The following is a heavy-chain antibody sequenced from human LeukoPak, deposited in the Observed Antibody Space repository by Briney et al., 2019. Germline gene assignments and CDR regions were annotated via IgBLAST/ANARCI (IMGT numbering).Heavy chain of an antibody. J-gene: IGHJ4*02. CDR3: ARDRYGDYTRELGY. V-gene: IGHV3-30-3*01. D-gene: IGHD4-17*01. CDR1: GFTFSSYA. Sequence: GGSLRLSCAASGFTFSSYAMHWVRQAPGKGLEWVAVISYDGSNKYYADSVKGRFTISRDNSKSTLYLQMNSLRAEDTAVYYCARDRYGDYTRELGYWGQGTLVTVSS. CDR2: ISYDGSNK.